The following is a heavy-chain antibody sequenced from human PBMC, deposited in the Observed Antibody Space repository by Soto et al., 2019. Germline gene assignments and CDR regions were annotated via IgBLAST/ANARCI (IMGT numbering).Heavy chain of an antibody. V-gene: IGHV4-31*03. CDR2: IYYSGST. D-gene: IGHD2-8*02. CDR1: GVSISSGDYY. Sequence: QVQLQESGPGLVKPSQTLSLTCTVSGVSISSGDYYWSWIRQHPGKGLEWIGYIYYSGSTYYNSSLKGXXTXQXXTSKNLFSRKLSSVTAADTAVYYCACRDLGGVIGFWGQGILVTVSS. J-gene: IGHJ4*02. CDR3: ACRDLGGVIGF.